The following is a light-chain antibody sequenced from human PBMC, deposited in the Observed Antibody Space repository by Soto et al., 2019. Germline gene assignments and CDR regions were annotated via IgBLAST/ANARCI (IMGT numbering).Light chain of an antibody. J-gene: IGKJ1*01. CDR2: DAS. Sequence: DIQMTQSPSTLSASVGDRVTITCRASQSISSWLAWYQQKPGKAPKLLIYDASSLESGVPSRFSGSGSGTEFTLTISSLQPADFATYYCQQYNSYGVAFGQGTKVEIK. V-gene: IGKV1-5*01. CDR1: QSISSW. CDR3: QQYNSYGVA.